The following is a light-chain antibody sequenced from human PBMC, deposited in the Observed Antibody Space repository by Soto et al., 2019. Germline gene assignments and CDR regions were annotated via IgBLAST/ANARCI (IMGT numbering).Light chain of an antibody. CDR2: DVS. V-gene: IGLV2-11*01. J-gene: IGLJ2*01. CDR1: SSDVGGYNY. CDR3: CSYAGTYTLV. Sequence: QSALTQPRSVSGSPGQSVTISCTGTSSDVGGYNYVSWYQQHPGKPPKLIIYDVSKRPSGVPDRFSGSKSGNTASLTISGLEAEDEADYYCCSYAGTYTLVFGGGTKLTVL.